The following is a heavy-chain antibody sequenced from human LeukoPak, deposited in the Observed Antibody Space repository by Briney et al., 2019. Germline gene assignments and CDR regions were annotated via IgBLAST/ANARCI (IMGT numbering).Heavy chain of an antibody. CDR1: GFTFSSYA. CDR3: AKDSSGWFSAAEYFQH. D-gene: IGHD6-19*01. J-gene: IGHJ1*01. V-gene: IGHV3-23*01. CDR2: ISGSGGST. Sequence: GGSLRLSCAASGFTFSSYAMSWVRQAPGKGLGWVSAISGSGGSTYYADSVKGQFTISRDNTKNTLYLQMNSLRAEDTAVYYCAKDSSGWFSAAEYFQHWGQGTLVTVSS.